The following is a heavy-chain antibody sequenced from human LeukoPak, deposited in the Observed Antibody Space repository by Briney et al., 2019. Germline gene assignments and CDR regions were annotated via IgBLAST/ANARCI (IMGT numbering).Heavy chain of an antibody. CDR3: AKGYCSGGSCKYYFDY. J-gene: IGHJ4*02. D-gene: IGHD2-15*01. Sequence: ASVKVSCKASGYTFTGYYMHWVRQAPGQGLEWMGRINPSSGGTNYAQKFQGRVTMTRDTSISTAYMELSRLRSDDTAVYYCAKGYCSGGSCKYYFDYWGQGTLVTVSS. CDR2: INPSSGGT. CDR1: GYTFTGYY. V-gene: IGHV1-2*06.